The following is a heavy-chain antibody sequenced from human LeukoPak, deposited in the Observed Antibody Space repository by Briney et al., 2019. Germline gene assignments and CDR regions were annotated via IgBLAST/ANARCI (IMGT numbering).Heavy chain of an antibody. CDR2: INHSGST. Sequence: SETLSLTCAVYGGSFSGYYWSWIRQPPGKGLEWIGEINHSGSTNYNPSLKSRVTISVDTSKNQFSLKLSSVTAADTAVYYCARVKEYCSSTSCYGYFDYWGQGTLVTVSP. J-gene: IGHJ4*02. D-gene: IGHD2-2*01. CDR3: ARVKEYCSSTSCYGYFDY. V-gene: IGHV4-34*01. CDR1: GGSFSGYY.